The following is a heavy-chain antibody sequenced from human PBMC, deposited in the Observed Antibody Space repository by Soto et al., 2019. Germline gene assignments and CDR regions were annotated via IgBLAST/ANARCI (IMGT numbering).Heavy chain of an antibody. J-gene: IGHJ4*02. CDR3: AREPVVGATLGTFDY. Sequence: QVQLVQSGAEVKKPGASVKVSCKASGYTFTGYYMHWVRQAPGQGLEWMGWINPNSGGTNYAQKFQGRVTMTRDTSISTAYMELSRLRSDDTAVYYCAREPVVGATLGTFDYWGQGTLVTVSS. CDR2: INPNSGGT. V-gene: IGHV1-2*02. CDR1: GYTFTGYY. D-gene: IGHD1-26*01.